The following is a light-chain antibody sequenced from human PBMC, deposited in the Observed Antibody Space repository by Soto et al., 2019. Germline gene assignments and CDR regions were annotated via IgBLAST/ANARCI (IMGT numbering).Light chain of an antibody. V-gene: IGKV1-33*01. J-gene: IGKJ4*01. CDR2: DAA. Sequence: DIQLTQSPPSLSAYVGDAVTITCQASQDITNYLNWYQQRSGKSPKLLIFDAANLERGVPSRFSGRGSGTHFTFTISSLQPEDVATYYSQQYENPPLTFGGGTKVE. CDR3: QQYENPPLT. CDR1: QDITNY.